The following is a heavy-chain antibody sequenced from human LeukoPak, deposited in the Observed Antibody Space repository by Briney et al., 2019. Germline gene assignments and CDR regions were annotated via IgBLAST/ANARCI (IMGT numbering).Heavy chain of an antibody. Sequence: GGSLRLSCAASGFTFSSYGMHWVRQAPGKGLEWVAFIRYDGSNKYYADSVKGRFTISRDNSKNTLYLQMNSLRAEDTAVYYCAKDYGFDYYYMDVWGKGTTVTVSS. J-gene: IGHJ6*03. CDR3: AKDYGFDYYYMDV. CDR2: IRYDGSNK. D-gene: IGHD3-16*01. CDR1: GFTFSSYG. V-gene: IGHV3-30*02.